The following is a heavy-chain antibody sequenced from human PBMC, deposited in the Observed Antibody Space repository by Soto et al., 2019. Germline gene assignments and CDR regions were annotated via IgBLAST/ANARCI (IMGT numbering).Heavy chain of an antibody. CDR3: AKDCVAAAGMGFVAFDS. D-gene: IGHD6-13*01. CDR1: GFTFNRHA. V-gene: IGHV3-23*01. Sequence: GGSLRLSCTASGFTFNRHAMTWVRQAPGKGLEWVSGLSDSGGSIYYADSVKGRFTISRDNSMNTLYLQMNTLRAEDTAVYYCAKDCVAAAGMGFVAFDSWGQGTMVTVSS. J-gene: IGHJ3*02. CDR2: LSDSGGSI.